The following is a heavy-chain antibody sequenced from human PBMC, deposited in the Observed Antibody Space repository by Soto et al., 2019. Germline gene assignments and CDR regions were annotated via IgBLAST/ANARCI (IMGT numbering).Heavy chain of an antibody. V-gene: IGHV3-33*01. J-gene: IGHJ4*02. D-gene: IGHD6-19*01. Sequence: PGGSLRLSCAASGFTFSSYGMHWVRQAPGKWLEWVAVIWYDGSNKYYADSVKGRFTISRDNSKNTLYLQMNSLRAEDTAVYYCARDQQWLIDYWGQGXLVTVYS. CDR2: IWYDGSNK. CDR1: GFTFSSYG. CDR3: ARDQQWLIDY.